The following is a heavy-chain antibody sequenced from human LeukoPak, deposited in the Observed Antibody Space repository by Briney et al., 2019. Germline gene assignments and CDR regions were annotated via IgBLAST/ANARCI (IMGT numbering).Heavy chain of an antibody. J-gene: IGHJ6*03. CDR1: GGSFSGYY. V-gene: IGHV4-34*01. CDR2: INHSGST. CDR3: ARGRRFYYYYYIDV. Sequence: SETLSLTCAVYGGSFSGYYWSWIRQPPGKGLEWIGEINHSGSTNYNPSLKSRVTISVDTSKNQFSLKLSSVTAADTAVYYCARGRRFYYYYYIDVWGKGTTVTVSS. D-gene: IGHD1-1*01.